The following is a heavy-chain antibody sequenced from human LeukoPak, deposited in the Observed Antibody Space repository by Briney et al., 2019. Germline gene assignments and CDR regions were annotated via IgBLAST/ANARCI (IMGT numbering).Heavy chain of an antibody. CDR3: ARVARPITMVRGVFFDY. CDR1: GGSISNYY. CDR2: IYYSGST. Sequence: SETLSLTCTVSGGSISNYYWSWIRQPPGKGLEWIGYIYYSGSTNYNPSLKSRVTISVDTSKNQFSLKLSSVTAADTAVYYCARVARPITMVRGVFFDYWGQGTLVTVSS. J-gene: IGHJ4*02. D-gene: IGHD3-10*01. V-gene: IGHV4-59*08.